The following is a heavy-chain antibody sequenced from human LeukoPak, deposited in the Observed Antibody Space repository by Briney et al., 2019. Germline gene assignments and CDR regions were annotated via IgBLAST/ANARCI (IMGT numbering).Heavy chain of an antibody. J-gene: IGHJ6*03. CDR1: GYTFTSYY. D-gene: IGHD3-10*01. CDR2: INPSGGST. V-gene: IGHV1-46*01. Sequence: GASVKVSCKASGYTFTSYYMHWVRQAPGQGLEWMGIINPSGGSTSYAQKFQGRVTMTRDMSTSTVYMELSSLRSEDTAVYYCARDRVVRGVNYYTDVWGKGTTVTVSS. CDR3: ARDRVVRGVNYYTDV.